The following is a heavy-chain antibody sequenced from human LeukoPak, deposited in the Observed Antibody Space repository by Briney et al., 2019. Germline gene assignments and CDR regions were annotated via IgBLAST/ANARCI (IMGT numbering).Heavy chain of an antibody. D-gene: IGHD3-22*01. V-gene: IGHV1-46*01. CDR3: ARGPGRKYYYDSSGYSPYYFDY. J-gene: IGHJ4*02. CDR1: GYTFTSYY. Sequence: ASVKVSCKASGYTFTSYYMHWVRQAPGQGLEWMGLINPSGGSTSYAQKFQGRVTMTRDTSTSTAYMELSRLRSDDTAVYYCARGPGRKYYYDSSGYSPYYFDYWGQGTLVTVSS. CDR2: INPSGGST.